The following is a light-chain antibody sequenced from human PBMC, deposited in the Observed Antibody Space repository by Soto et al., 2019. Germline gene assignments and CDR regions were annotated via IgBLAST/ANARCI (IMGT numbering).Light chain of an antibody. CDR1: QSFGSN. V-gene: IGKV3-15*01. Sequence: EVVLTQSPATLSVSPGAGATLSCRAIQSFGSNLAWYQQKPGQTPRVLIYGASTRAIGIPARFSGSGFGTEFTLTISSLQSEDFVVYYCQEYSNWPLLSFGGGTKVDIK. CDR3: QEYSNWPLLS. CDR2: GAS. J-gene: IGKJ4*01.